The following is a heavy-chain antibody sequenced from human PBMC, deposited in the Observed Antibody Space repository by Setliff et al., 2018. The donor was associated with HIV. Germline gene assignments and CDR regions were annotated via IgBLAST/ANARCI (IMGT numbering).Heavy chain of an antibody. Sequence: PSETLSLTCAVSGYSISSGYYWGWLRQPPGKGLEWIGSMYDSGSTYYNPSLKSRVTISVDSSKNQFSLKLNSVTAAATAVYYCARGGLYSPAPPGEGHFFDYWGQGTLVTVSS. CDR2: MYDSGST. CDR3: ARGGLYSPAPPGEGHFFDY. J-gene: IGHJ4*02. V-gene: IGHV4-38-2*01. CDR1: GYSISSGYY. D-gene: IGHD5-18*01.